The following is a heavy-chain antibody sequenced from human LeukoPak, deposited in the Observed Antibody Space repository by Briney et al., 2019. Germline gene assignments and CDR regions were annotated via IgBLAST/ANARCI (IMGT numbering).Heavy chain of an antibody. V-gene: IGHV4-59*08. J-gene: IGHJ6*02. CDR1: GGSISSYY. Sequence: PSQSLSLTCTVSGGSISSYYWSWIRQPPGKGLEWIGYIYYSGSTNYNPSLKGRLTISVNTTKNQFSLKLSSVTAADTAVYYCARLSTRYYYYGMDVWGQGTTVTVSS. CDR2: IYYSGST. CDR3: ARLSTRYYYYGMDV.